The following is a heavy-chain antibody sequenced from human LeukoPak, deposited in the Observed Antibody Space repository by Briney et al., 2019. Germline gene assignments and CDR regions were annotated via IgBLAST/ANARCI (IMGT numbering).Heavy chain of an antibody. J-gene: IGHJ4*02. CDR3: AKDMARGVTPTIICDY. CDR1: GFTFSSYA. V-gene: IGHV3-23*01. D-gene: IGHD3-10*01. CDR2: ISGSGGST. Sequence: PGGSLRLSCAASGFTFSSYAMSWVRQAPGKGLEWVSVISGSGGSTYYADSVKGRFTISRDNSKNTLYLQMNSLRAEDTAVYYCAKDMARGVTPTIICDYWGQGTLVTVSS.